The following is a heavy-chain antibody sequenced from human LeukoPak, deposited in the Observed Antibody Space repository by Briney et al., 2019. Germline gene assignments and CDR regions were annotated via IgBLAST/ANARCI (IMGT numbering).Heavy chain of an antibody. D-gene: IGHD2-2*01. V-gene: IGHV3-21*01. CDR3: ARDLSSSTSCYSY. CDR2: ISPSGNYI. J-gene: IGHJ4*02. CDR1: GFTFSSHS. Sequence: GGSLRLSCAASGFTFSSHSMNWVRQAPGKGLEWVSSISPSGNYIYYADSVEGRFTISRDNAKNSLYLQMNSLRAEDTVVYYCARDLSSSTSCYSYWGQGTLVTVSS.